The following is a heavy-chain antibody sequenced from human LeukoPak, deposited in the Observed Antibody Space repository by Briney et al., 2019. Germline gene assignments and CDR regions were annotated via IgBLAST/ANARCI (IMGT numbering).Heavy chain of an antibody. CDR2: IYASGTI. CDR1: GGSVSTYY. J-gene: IGHJ4*02. V-gene: IGHV4-4*07. CDR3: ARGSGYINFDY. D-gene: IGHD6-25*01. Sequence: SETLSLTCTVSGGSVSTYYWSWIRQSAGKGLEWIGRIYASGTINYNPSLRSRVSMSMDTSKNQFSLKLTSVTAADTAVYYCARGSGYINFDYWGQGTLVTVSS.